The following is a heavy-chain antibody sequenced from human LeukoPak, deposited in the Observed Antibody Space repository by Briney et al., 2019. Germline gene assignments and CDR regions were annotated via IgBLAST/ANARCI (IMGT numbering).Heavy chain of an antibody. CDR3: ARPSYYDFWSGHYYMDV. CDR1: GGPISSSSYY. CDR2: IYYSGST. Sequence: SETLSLTCTVSGGPISSSSYYWGWIRQPPGKGLEWIGSIYYSGSTYYNPSLKSRVTISVDTSKNQFSLKLSSVTAADTAVYYCARPSYYDFWSGHYYMDVWGKGTTVTVSS. V-gene: IGHV4-39*01. D-gene: IGHD3-3*01. J-gene: IGHJ6*03.